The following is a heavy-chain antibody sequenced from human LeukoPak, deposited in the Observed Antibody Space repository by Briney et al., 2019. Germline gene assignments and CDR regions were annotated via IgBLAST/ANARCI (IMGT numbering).Heavy chain of an antibody. D-gene: IGHD5-18*01. CDR1: GFTFSNYN. Sequence: PGGSLRLSCAASGFTFSNYNMNWVRQAPGKGLEWVSSISSSSSYIYYADSVKGRFTISRDNAKNSLYLQMNSLRAEDTAVYYCARGDVDTAMAYYFDYWGQGTLVTVSS. CDR2: ISSSSSYI. J-gene: IGHJ4*02. CDR3: ARGDVDTAMAYYFDY. V-gene: IGHV3-21*01.